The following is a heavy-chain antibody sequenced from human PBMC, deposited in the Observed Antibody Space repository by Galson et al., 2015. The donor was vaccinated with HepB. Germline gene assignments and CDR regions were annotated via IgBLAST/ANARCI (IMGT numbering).Heavy chain of an antibody. CDR3: ARLYSSGWDYFDS. Sequence: SETLSLTCTVSGIYISSHHWGWIRQPPGKGLEWIGYIYNTGRTNYHPSLKSRLTISLDTSRKHFSLKLSSVTAADTAVYFCARLYSSGWDYFDSWGPGTQVIVSS. D-gene: IGHD6-19*01. V-gene: IGHV4-59*08. J-gene: IGHJ4*02. CDR2: IYNTGRT. CDR1: GIYISSHH.